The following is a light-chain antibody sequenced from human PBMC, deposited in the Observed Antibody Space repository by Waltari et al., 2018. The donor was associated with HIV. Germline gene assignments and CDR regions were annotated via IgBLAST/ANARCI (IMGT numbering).Light chain of an antibody. CDR3: QQANSFPLT. V-gene: IGKV3-11*01. CDR2: DAS. CDR1: QSVSSS. Sequence: EIVLTQSPATLSLSPGKTATLSCRASQSVSSSLAWYRQKPGQAPRLLIYDASNRATGIPARFSGSGSETDFTLTISSLEPEDFATYYCQQANSFPLTFGGGTKVEIK. J-gene: IGKJ4*01.